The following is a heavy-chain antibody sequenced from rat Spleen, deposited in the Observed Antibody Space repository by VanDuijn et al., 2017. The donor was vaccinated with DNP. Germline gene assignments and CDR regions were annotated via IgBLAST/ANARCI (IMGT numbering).Heavy chain of an antibody. CDR2: IWTGGKT. D-gene: IGHD1-11*01. CDR3: ARGFGYSMDA. Sequence: QVRLRESGPGLVQPSQTLSLTCTVSGFSLTSFHVHWVRQPPGKGLEWMGIIWTGGKTDYNSALKSRLSISRDTSKSQVFLKVNSLQTEDTATYYWARGFGYSMDAWGQGTSVTVSS. J-gene: IGHJ4*01. V-gene: IGHV2-30*01. CDR1: GFSLTSFH.